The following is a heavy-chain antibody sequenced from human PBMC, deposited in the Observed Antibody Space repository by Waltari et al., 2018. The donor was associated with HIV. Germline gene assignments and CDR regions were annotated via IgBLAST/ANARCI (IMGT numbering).Heavy chain of an antibody. Sequence: EVQLVESGGGLVQPGGSLRLSCAASGFTFSNYWMTWVRQAPGKGLEWVANIKQDESEKYYGDSVKGRFTISSDNDKNSLDLQMNSLRAEDTAVYYCARESAVAVRYYFDYWGQGTLVTVSS. CDR2: IKQDESEK. CDR3: ARESAVAVRYYFDY. J-gene: IGHJ4*02. D-gene: IGHD6-19*01. CDR1: GFTFSNYW. V-gene: IGHV3-7*01.